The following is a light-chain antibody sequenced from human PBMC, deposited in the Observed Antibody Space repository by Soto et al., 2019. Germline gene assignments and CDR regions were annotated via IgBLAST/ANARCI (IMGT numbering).Light chain of an antibody. CDR2: AAS. J-gene: IGKJ1*01. V-gene: IGKV1-39*01. CDR3: QQSYSTPWT. CDR1: QSISTY. Sequence: DIQMTQSPSSLSASVGGRVTITCRASQSISTYLNWYQQKPGKAPKLLIYAASNLESGVPSRFSATGSGSDFTLTISSQQPDDFPSYYCQQSYSTPWTFGQGTKVDIK.